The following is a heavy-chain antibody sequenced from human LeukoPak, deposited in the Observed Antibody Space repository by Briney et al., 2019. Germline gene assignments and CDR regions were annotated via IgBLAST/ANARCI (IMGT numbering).Heavy chain of an antibody. CDR2: ISYDGSNE. CDR3: AKGGKWDVTPFDY. J-gene: IGHJ4*02. D-gene: IGHD1-26*01. CDR1: GFTFSSYA. Sequence: GGSLRLSCAASGFTFSSYAMHWVRQAPGKGLEWVAVISYDGSNEYYADSVKGRFTISRDNSKNTLYLQVNSLRAEDTAVYYCAKGGKWDVTPFDYWGQGTLVTVSS. V-gene: IGHV3-30-3*01.